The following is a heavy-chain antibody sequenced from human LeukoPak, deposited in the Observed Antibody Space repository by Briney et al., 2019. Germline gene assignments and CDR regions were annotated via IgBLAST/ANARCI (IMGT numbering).Heavy chain of an antibody. D-gene: IGHD2-2*01. CDR2: FYYSGST. CDR1: GGSISSSGYS. J-gene: IGHJ3*02. Sequence: PSETLSLTCTVSGGSISSSGYSWGWIRQPPGKGLEWIGTFYYSGSTYYNPSLKSRVTISVDTSKNQFSLKLSSVTAADTAVYYCARDMRDIVVVSAAMGDAFDIWGQGTMVTVSS. CDR3: ARDMRDIVVVSAAMGDAFDI. V-gene: IGHV4-39*07.